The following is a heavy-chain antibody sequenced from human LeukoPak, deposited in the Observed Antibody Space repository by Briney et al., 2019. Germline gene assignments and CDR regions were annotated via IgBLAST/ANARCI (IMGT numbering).Heavy chain of an antibody. V-gene: IGHV4-59*08. Sequence: SETLSLTCTVSGGSISSYYWSWIRQPPGKGLEWIGYIYYSGSTNYNPSLKSRVTISVDTSKNQFSLKLSSVTAADTAVYYCARLYYYYGMDVWGQGTTVTVSS. CDR1: GGSISSYY. CDR3: ARLYYYYGMDV. CDR2: IYYSGST. J-gene: IGHJ6*02.